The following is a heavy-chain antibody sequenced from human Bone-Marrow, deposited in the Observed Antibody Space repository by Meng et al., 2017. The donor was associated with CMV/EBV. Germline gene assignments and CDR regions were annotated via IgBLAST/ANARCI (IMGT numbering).Heavy chain of an antibody. CDR2: IHYDGTTK. CDR1: CVTLSSYA. CDR3: VKDEGYYSGDY. Sequence: GRRGWAAGCVARPGCALTLSCAASCVTLSSYAMYWVRQSPGKRLHWVSFIHYDGTTKHGVDSVKGRFTQSRDNSNTILYLQMNSLRSANTAVYHCVKDEGYYSGDYWGQGTLVTVSS. J-gene: IGHJ4*02. D-gene: IGHD4-11*01. V-gene: IGHV3-30*02.